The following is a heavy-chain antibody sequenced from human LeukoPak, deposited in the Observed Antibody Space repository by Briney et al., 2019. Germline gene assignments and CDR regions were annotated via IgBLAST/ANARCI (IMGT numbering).Heavy chain of an antibody. Sequence: GASVTVSCKTSGYTFTGYYLHWVRQAPGQRPEYMGWLNPNSGATKYMQKFQGRVTVTRDTSISSAYMDLGSLTTDDTAVYYCARGSGLAAISTGIDYWGQGTLVSVSS. V-gene: IGHV1-2*02. D-gene: IGHD6-25*01. CDR1: GYTFTGYY. CDR3: ARGSGLAAISTGIDY. J-gene: IGHJ4*02. CDR2: LNPNSGAT.